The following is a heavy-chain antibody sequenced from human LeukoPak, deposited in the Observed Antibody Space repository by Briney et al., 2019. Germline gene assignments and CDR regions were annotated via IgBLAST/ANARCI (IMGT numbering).Heavy chain of an antibody. CDR2: IYYSGST. CDR1: GGSISSYY. CDR3: ARHKDGGSFPIDS. J-gene: IGHJ4*02. D-gene: IGHD1-26*01. Sequence: SETLSLTCTVSGGSISSYYWSWIRQPPGKGLEWLGYIYYSGSTNYNPSLKSRVTISVDMSKNQFSLRLSSVTAADTAIYYCARHKDGGSFPIDSWGQGTLVTVSS. V-gene: IGHV4-59*08.